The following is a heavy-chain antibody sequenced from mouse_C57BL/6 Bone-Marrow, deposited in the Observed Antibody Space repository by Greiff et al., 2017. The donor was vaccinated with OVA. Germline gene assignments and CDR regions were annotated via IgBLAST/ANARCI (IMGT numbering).Heavy chain of an antibody. CDR2: IDPENGDT. J-gene: IGHJ3*01. CDR3: TPVFYGSPAWLAY. CDR1: GFNIKDDY. Sequence: VQLQQSGAELVRPGASVKLSCTASGFNIKDDYMHWVKQRPEQGLEWIGWIDPENGDTEYASKFQGKATITADTSSNTAYLQLSSLTSEDTAVYYCTPVFYGSPAWLAYWGQGTLVTVSA. D-gene: IGHD1-1*01. V-gene: IGHV14-4*01.